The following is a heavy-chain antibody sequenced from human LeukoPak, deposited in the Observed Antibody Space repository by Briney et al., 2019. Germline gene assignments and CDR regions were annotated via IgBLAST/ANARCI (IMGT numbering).Heavy chain of an antibody. CDR1: GGSISSGGYY. V-gene: IGHV4-31*03. D-gene: IGHD5-24*01. J-gene: IGHJ3*02. CDR2: IYYSGST. CDR3: ASTSSDPKMAKKYDI. Sequence: PSETLPLTCTVSGGSISSGGYYWSWIRQHPGKGLEWIGYIYYSGSTYYNPSLKSRVTISVDTSKNQFSLKLSSVTAADTAVYYCASTSSDPKMAKKYDIWGQGTMVTVSS.